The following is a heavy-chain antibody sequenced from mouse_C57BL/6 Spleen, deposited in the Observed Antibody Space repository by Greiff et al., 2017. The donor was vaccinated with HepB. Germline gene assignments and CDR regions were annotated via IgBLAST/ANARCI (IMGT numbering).Heavy chain of an antibody. D-gene: IGHD3-2*02. CDR3: ARGRTAQAAEAMDY. CDR2: ITYDGSST. V-gene: IGHV5-16*01. CDR1: GFTFSDYY. J-gene: IGHJ4*01. Sequence: EVQLVQSEGGLVQPGSSMKLSCTASGFTFSDYYMAWVRQFPEKGLEWVANITYDGSSTYYLNSLKSRFIISRDNAKNILYLQMSSLKSEDTATYYYARGRTAQAAEAMDYWGQGTSVTVSS.